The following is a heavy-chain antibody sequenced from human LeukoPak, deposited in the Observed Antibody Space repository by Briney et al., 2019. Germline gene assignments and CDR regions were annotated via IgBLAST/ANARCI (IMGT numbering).Heavy chain of an antibody. Sequence: GGSPRLSFSGSWLPLYDYALHWGRAVPGEGLGWVSGINWNSDSIGYADSVKGRFTTSRDNAKNSLYLQMNSLRAEDTAVYYCAELGITMIGGVWGKGTTVTISS. D-gene: IGHD3-10*02. J-gene: IGHJ6*04. CDR1: WLPLYDYA. CDR2: INWNSDSI. V-gene: IGHV3-9*01. CDR3: AELGITMIGGV.